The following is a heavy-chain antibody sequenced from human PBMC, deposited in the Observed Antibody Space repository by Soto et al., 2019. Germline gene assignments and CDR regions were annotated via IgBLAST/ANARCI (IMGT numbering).Heavy chain of an antibody. V-gene: IGHV3-74*03. CDR2: INSDGTTT. CDR1: GFTFSNYW. J-gene: IGHJ6*03. CDR3: ARGPHYYYYYMDV. Sequence: GGSLRLSCAASGFTFSNYWMYWVRQAPGKGLVWVSRINSDGTTTTYADSVKGRFTISRDNAKNTLYLQMNSLRAEDTAVYYCARGPHYYYYYMDVWGKGTTVTVS.